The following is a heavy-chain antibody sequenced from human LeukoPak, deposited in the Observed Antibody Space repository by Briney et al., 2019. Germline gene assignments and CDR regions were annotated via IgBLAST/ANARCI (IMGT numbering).Heavy chain of an antibody. V-gene: IGHV4-34*01. CDR2: INHSGST. D-gene: IGHD2-15*01. CDR1: GGSFSGYY. CDR3: ASDCSGGSCYSDGMDV. J-gene: IGHJ6*02. Sequence: SETLSLTCAVYGGSFSGYYWSWIRQPPGKGLEWIGEINHSGSTNYNPSLKSRVTISVATSKNQFSLKLSSVTAADTAVYYCASDCSGGSCYSDGMDVWGQGTTVTVSS.